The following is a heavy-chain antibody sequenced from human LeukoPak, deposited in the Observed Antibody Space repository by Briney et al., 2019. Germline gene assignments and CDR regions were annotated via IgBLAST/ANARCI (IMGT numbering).Heavy chain of an antibody. D-gene: IGHD6-19*01. CDR1: GGSFSGYY. V-gene: IGHV4-34*01. CDR3: ATLRIPYSSGWSGRGYYYYGMDV. CDR2: ISHSGST. Sequence: PSETLSLTCAVYGGSFSGYYWSWIRQPPGKGLEWIGEISHSGSTNYNPSLKSRVTISVDTSKNQFSLKLSSVTAADTAVYYCATLRIPYSSGWSGRGYYYYGMDVWGQGTTVTVSS. J-gene: IGHJ6*02.